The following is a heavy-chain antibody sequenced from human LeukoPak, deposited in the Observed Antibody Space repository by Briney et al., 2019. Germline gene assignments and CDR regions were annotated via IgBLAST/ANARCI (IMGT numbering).Heavy chain of an antibody. CDR3: AKGRLLDY. CDR1: GFTFSSYG. D-gene: IGHD5/OR15-5a*01. V-gene: IGHV3-30*18. Sequence: GGSLRLSCAASGFTFSSYGMHWVRQAPGKGLEWVAVISYDGSNKYYADSVKGRFTISRDNSKNTLYLQMNSLRAEDTAVYYCAKGRLLDYWGQGTLVTVSP. J-gene: IGHJ4*02. CDR2: ISYDGSNK.